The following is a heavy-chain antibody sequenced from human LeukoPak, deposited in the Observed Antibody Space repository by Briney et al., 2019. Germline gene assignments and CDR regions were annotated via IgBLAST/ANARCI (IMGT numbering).Heavy chain of an antibody. CDR1: GFTFSSYA. Sequence: GGSLRLSCAASGFTFSSYAMHWVRQAPGKGLEWVAVISYDGSNKYYADSVKGRFTISRDNSKNTLYLQMNSPRAEDTAVYYCARDPVRAAPTYYFDYWGQGTLVTVSS. D-gene: IGHD6-6*01. CDR2: ISYDGSNK. J-gene: IGHJ4*02. V-gene: IGHV3-30-3*01. CDR3: ARDPVRAAPTYYFDY.